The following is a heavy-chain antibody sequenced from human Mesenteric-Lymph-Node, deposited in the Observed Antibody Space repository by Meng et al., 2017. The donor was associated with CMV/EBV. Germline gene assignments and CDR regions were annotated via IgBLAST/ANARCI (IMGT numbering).Heavy chain of an antibody. CDR1: GTTFSTFA. CDR3: AKGGAHLAVSGLLDS. CDR2: INNSGGYT. J-gene: IGHJ4*02. Sequence: GESLKISCAVSGTTFSTFAMNWVRQAPGKGLEWVAGINNSGGYTYYGDSVKGRFTISRDNSNNMVYLQMNSLRPEDTAVYYCAKGGAHLAVSGLLDSWGQGTLVTVSS. V-gene: IGHV3-23*01. D-gene: IGHD6-19*01.